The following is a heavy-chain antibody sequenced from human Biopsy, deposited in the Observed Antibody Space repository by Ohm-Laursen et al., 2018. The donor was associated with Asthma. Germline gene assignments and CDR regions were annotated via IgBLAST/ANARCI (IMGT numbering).Heavy chain of an antibody. D-gene: IGHD3-9*01. CDR2: VNTGNGDT. CDR3: ARTYYDFLTGQVKDVFGV. V-gene: IGHV1-3*04. CDR1: GYNFISFA. Sequence: SVKVSCKVSGYNFISFAIHWVRQAPGQRLKWMGWVNTGNGDTKYSQKFQGRVTITRDTSASTAYMELRSLRSEDTATYYCARTYYDFLTGQVKDVFGVWGQGTMVAVSS. J-gene: IGHJ3*01.